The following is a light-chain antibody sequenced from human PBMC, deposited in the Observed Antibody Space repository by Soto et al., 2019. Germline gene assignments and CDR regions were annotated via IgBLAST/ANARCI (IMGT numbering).Light chain of an antibody. Sequence: IQMTQSPSSLSASVGDRVTITCRARQSIGSWLAWFQQKPGRDPELLIYTASSLISGAPSRFSGSGSGTEFTLTISSLHPDDFATYYCQQYSGSFPWTFGQGTKVEVK. CDR1: QSIGSW. V-gene: IGKV1-5*03. CDR3: QQYSGSFPWT. J-gene: IGKJ1*01. CDR2: TAS.